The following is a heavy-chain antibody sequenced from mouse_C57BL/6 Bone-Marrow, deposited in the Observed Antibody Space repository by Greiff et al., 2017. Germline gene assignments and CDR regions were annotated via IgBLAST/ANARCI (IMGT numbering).Heavy chain of an antibody. D-gene: IGHD1-1*01. J-gene: IGHJ2*01. CDR2: IDPSDSYT. CDR3: ARSVTTVPSFYY. Sequence: QVQLQQPGAELVMPGASVKLSCKASGYTFTSYWMHWVKQRPGQGLEWIGEIDPSDSYTNYNQKFKGKSTLTVDKSSSTAYMQLSSLTSEDSAVYYCARSVTTVPSFYYWGQGTTLTVSS. V-gene: IGHV1-69*01. CDR1: GYTFTSYW.